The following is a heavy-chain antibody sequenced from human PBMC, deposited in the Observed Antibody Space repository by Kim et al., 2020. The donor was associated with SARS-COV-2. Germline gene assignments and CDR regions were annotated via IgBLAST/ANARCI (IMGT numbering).Heavy chain of an antibody. CDR3: AKDQAPAASNGMDV. J-gene: IGHJ6*02. CDR1: GFSFSTYA. V-gene: IGHV3-23*01. D-gene: IGHD2-2*01. CDR2: IIDTGDNT. Sequence: GGSLRLSCAASGFSFSTYAMSWVRQAPGKGLEWVSAIIDTGDNTYYADSVKGRFTISRDNSKNTLYLQMNSLRGDDTAVYYCAKDQAPAASNGMDVWGHGATVTVS.